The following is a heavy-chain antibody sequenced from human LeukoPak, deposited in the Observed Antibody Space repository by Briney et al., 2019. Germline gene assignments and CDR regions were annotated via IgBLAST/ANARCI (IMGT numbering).Heavy chain of an antibody. V-gene: IGHV3-53*01. J-gene: IGHJ3*02. CDR3: ARDLAGDDAFDI. CDR2: IYSGGST. D-gene: IGHD4-17*01. Sequence: GGSLRLSCAASGFTFSSYAMSWVRQAPGKGLEWVSVIYSGGSTYYADSVKGRFTISRDNSKNTLYLQMNSLRAEDTAVYYCARDLAGDDAFDIWGQGTMVTVSS. CDR1: GFTFSSYA.